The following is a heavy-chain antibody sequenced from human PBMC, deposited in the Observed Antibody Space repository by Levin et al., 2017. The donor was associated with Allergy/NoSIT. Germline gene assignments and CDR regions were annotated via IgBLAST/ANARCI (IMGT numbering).Heavy chain of an antibody. Sequence: GSLRLSCTVSGGSISTYYWSWVRQTPGKGLEWIGYVFSGGSTNYNPSLKSRVTISVHTSNQLSLMMTSVTAADTAVYFCAHIGLRSYAFDVWGQGTLVTVSS. D-gene: IGHD2-15*01. CDR1: GGSISTYY. CDR3: AHIGLRSYAFDV. J-gene: IGHJ3*01. CDR2: VFSGGST. V-gene: IGHV4-4*08.